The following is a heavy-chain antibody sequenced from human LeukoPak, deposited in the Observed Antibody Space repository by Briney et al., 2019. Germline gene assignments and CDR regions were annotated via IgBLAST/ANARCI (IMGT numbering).Heavy chain of an antibody. Sequence: GGSLRLSCAVSGFTFSSFGMSWVRQAPGKGLEWVSSISSSSSHIYYADAVKGRFTISRDNAKNSLYLQMNSLRAEDTAVFYCAGDQYDTWSRRGNFDSWGQGTLVIVSS. D-gene: IGHD3-3*01. CDR3: AGDQYDTWSRRGNFDS. CDR2: ISSSSSHI. CDR1: GFTFSSFG. J-gene: IGHJ4*02. V-gene: IGHV3-21*04.